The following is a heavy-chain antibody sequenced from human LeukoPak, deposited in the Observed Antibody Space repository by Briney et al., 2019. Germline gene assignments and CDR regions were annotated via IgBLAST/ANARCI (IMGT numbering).Heavy chain of an antibody. CDR3: AKDGGSTLPYYFDW. V-gene: IGHV3-23*01. D-gene: IGHD3-10*01. CDR1: GFMFEHYA. Sequence: PGGSLRLSCAGSGFMFEHYAMNWVRQAPGRGLEWVSVITGIGGGTYYAESVEGRFTVSRDNSKNTVYLQMNSLRADDTAVYYCAKDGGSTLPYYFDWWGQETLVTVAS. J-gene: IGHJ4*02. CDR2: ITGIGGGT.